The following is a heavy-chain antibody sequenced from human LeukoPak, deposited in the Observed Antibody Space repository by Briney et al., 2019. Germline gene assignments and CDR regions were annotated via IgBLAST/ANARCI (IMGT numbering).Heavy chain of an antibody. D-gene: IGHD3-16*02. Sequence: PGGSLRLSCAASGFTFSSYGMSWVRQAPGKGLEWVSSINNSGGSTHYADSVKGRFTISRDNSKNTLYLQMNSLRAEDTAVYYCAKEGYDYVWGSYRYLYYFDYWGQGTLVTVSS. CDR1: GFTFSSYG. CDR2: INNSGGST. V-gene: IGHV3-23*01. CDR3: AKEGYDYVWGSYRYLYYFDY. J-gene: IGHJ4*02.